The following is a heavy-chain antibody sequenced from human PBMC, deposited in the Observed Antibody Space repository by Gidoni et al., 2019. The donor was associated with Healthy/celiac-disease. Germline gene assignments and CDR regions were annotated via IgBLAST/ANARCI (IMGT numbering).Heavy chain of an antibody. Sequence: QVQLVESGGGVVQPGRSLRLSCAASGFTFSRYAMHWVRQAPGKGLEWVAVISYDGSNKYYADSVKGRFTISRDNSKKTLYLQMNSLRAEDTAVYYCARAHVIVVVVAAPPDYWGQGTLVTVSS. CDR2: ISYDGSNK. CDR3: ARAHVIVVVVAAPPDY. CDR1: GFTFSRYA. J-gene: IGHJ4*02. D-gene: IGHD2-15*01. V-gene: IGHV3-30-3*01.